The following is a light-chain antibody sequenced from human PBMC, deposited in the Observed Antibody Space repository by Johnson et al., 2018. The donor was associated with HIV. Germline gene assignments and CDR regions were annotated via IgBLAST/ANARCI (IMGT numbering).Light chain of an antibody. J-gene: IGLJ1*01. CDR2: ENN. CDR1: NSNIGNNY. Sequence: QSVLTQPPSVSAAPGQKVTISCSGSNSNIGNNYVSWYKQLPGTAPKLLIYENNKRPSGIPDRFSGSKSGTSATLGITGLQTGDEADYYCGTWDSSLNALYGFGTGTKVTVL. CDR3: GTWDSSLNALYG. V-gene: IGLV1-51*02.